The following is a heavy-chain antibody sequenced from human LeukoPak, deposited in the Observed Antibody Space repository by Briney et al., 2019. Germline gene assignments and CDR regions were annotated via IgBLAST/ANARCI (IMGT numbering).Heavy chain of an antibody. CDR1: GFTFSSYG. J-gene: IGHJ4*02. CDR2: ISYDGSGK. Sequence: GGSLRLSCAASGFTFSSYGMHWVRQAPGKGLEWVAVISYDGSGKVFADSVKGRFTISRDNSKNTLFLQMNSLRAEDTAVYYCAKSHASIWNVYDYWGQGTLVTVSS. CDR3: AKSHASIWNVYDY. V-gene: IGHV3-30*18. D-gene: IGHD1-1*01.